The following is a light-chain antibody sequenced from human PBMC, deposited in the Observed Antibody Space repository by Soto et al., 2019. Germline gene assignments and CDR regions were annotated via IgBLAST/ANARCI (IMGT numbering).Light chain of an antibody. CDR2: GAS. Sequence: EIVLTQSPGTLSLSPGERATLSCRASQSVSSSYLAWYQQKPGQAPRLLIYGASSSATGIPDRFSGSGSGTDFTFTISRLEPEDFAVYYCQQYGSSPLYTFGQGTKLEIK. CDR1: QSVSSSY. CDR3: QQYGSSPLYT. J-gene: IGKJ2*01. V-gene: IGKV3-20*01.